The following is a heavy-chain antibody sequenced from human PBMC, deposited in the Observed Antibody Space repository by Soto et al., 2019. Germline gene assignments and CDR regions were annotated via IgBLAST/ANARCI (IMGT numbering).Heavy chain of an antibody. D-gene: IGHD3-22*01. J-gene: IGHJ6*02. Sequence: SETLSLTCTVSGGSISSYYWSWIRQPPGKGLEWIGYIYYSGSTNYNPSLKSRVTISVDTSKNQFSLKLSSVTAADTAVYYCARELWSYYYDSSGSPSGLYYYYGMDVWGQGTTVTVAS. V-gene: IGHV4-59*01. CDR2: IYYSGST. CDR1: GGSISSYY. CDR3: ARELWSYYYDSSGSPSGLYYYYGMDV.